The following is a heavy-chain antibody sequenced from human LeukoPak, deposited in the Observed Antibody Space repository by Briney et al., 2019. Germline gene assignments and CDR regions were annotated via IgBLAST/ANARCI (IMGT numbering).Heavy chain of an antibody. V-gene: IGHV4-59*08. CDR2: IYYSGTT. J-gene: IGHJ3*02. Sequence: SETLSLTCTVSGGSISSYYWSWIRQPPGKGLEWTGYIYYSGTTNYNPSLKSRVTISVDTSKNQFSLKLSSVTAADTAVYYCAKQKLEMGNAFDIWGQGTMVTVSS. D-gene: IGHD1-1*01. CDR1: GGSISSYY. CDR3: AKQKLEMGNAFDI.